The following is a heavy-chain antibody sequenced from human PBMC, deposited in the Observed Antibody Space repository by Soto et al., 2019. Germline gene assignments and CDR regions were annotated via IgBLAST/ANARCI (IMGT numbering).Heavy chain of an antibody. Sequence: PGGSLRLSCAASGFTFNIYAMNWVRQAPGRGLEWVSAISGSGGSTYYADSVRGRFTISRDNSKNTLYLQMNSLRAEDTAVYYCAKDEPHLVGAPVPFDYWGQGTLVTVSS. V-gene: IGHV3-23*01. CDR3: AKDEPHLVGAPVPFDY. J-gene: IGHJ4*02. CDR1: GFTFNIYA. D-gene: IGHD1-26*01. CDR2: ISGSGGST.